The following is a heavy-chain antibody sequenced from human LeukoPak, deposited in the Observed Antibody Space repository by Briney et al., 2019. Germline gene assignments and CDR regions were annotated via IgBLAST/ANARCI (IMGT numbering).Heavy chain of an antibody. CDR2: ISSSSSTI. D-gene: IGHD3-22*01. J-gene: IGHJ4*02. Sequence: GGSLRLSCAASGFTFSDQSMNWVRQAPGKGLEWVSYISSSSSTIYYADSVKGRFTISRDNAKNSLYLQMNSLRAEDTAVYYCAKSITMIVVVTPFDYWGQGTLVTVSS. CDR3: AKSITMIVVVTPFDY. V-gene: IGHV3-48*04. CDR1: GFTFSDQS.